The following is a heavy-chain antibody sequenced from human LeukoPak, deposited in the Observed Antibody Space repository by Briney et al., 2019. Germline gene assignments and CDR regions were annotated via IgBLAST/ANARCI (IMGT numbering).Heavy chain of an antibody. J-gene: IGHJ6*03. V-gene: IGHV3-74*01. Sequence: PGGSLRLSCAASRFTFSSSWMHWVRQAPGKGLVWVSRINTDGSSTIYADSVKGRFTISRDNAKNTLYLQMNSLRAEDTAMYYCAREGGGPYYYYYMDVWGKGTTVTVSS. CDR2: INTDGSST. CDR1: RFTFSSSW. CDR3: AREGGGPYYYYYMDV. D-gene: IGHD2-15*01.